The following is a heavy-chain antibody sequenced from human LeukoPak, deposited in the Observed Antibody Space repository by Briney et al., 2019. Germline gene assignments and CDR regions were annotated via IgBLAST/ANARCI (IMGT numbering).Heavy chain of an antibody. D-gene: IGHD3-16*02. Sequence: SGGSLRLSCAASGFTFSSYWMSWVRQAPGKGLEWVANIKQDGSEKYYVDSVKGRFTISRDNAKNSLYLQMNSLRAEDTAVYYCATDPRPRYDYVWGSYRQGGFDYWGQGTLVTVSS. CDR2: IKQDGSEK. J-gene: IGHJ4*02. CDR3: ATDPRPRYDYVWGSYRQGGFDY. V-gene: IGHV3-7*01. CDR1: GFTFSSYW.